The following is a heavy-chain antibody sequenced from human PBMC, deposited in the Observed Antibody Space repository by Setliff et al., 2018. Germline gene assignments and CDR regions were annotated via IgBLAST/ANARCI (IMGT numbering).Heavy chain of an antibody. CDR3: ATTGTYRYFDY. V-gene: IGHV4-39*01. D-gene: IGHD1-1*01. Sequence: SYTLSLTCTVSGDSISSSRYYWAWIRQPPGKGLEWIGNIYYSGTTYSNPSLKSRVTMSVDTSKNQFSLRLNSVTASDTAVYYCATTGTYRYFDYWGQGTLVTVSS. J-gene: IGHJ4*02. CDR1: GDSISSSRYY. CDR2: IYYSGTT.